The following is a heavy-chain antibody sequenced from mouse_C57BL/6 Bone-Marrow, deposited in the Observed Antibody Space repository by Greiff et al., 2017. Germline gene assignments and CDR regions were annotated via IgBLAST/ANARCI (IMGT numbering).Heavy chain of an antibody. J-gene: IGHJ2*01. CDR2: IYPRSGNT. CDR1: GYTFTSYG. V-gene: IGHV1-81*01. Sequence: VQLQQSGAELARPGASVKLSCKASGYTFTSYGIRWVKQSTGQGLEWIGEIYPRSGNTYYNEQFKGKATMTADKSSSTAYMELRSLTSEDSAVYFCASEINYYHYSRGYWGQGTTLTVSS. D-gene: IGHD1-1*01. CDR3: ASEINYYHYSRGY.